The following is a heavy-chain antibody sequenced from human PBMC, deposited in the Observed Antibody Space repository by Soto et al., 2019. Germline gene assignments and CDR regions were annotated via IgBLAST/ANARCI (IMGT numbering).Heavy chain of an antibody. CDR3: ARDWDHYDILTGYSPRGTFDP. V-gene: IGHV1-18*01. D-gene: IGHD3-9*01. CDR2: ISAYNGNT. CDR1: GYTFTSYG. J-gene: IGHJ5*02. Sequence: GASVKVSCKASGYTFTSYGISWVRQAPGQGLEWMGWISAYNGNTNYAQKLQGRVTMTTDTSTSTAYMELRSLRSDDTAVYYCARDWDHYDILTGYSPRGTFDPWGQGTLVTSPQ.